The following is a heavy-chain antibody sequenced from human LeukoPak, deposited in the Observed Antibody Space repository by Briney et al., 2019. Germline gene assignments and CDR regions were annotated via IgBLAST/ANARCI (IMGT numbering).Heavy chain of an antibody. CDR2: INHSGST. CDR1: GGSISSSSYY. J-gene: IGHJ4*02. CDR3: ARHTGSSSRTGNDY. V-gene: IGHV4-39*01. D-gene: IGHD6-13*01. Sequence: SETLSLTCTVSGGSISSSSYYWSWIRQPPGKGLEWIGEINHSGSTNYNPSLKSRVTISVDTSKNQFSLKLSSVTAADTAVYYCARHTGSSSRTGNDYWGQGTLVTVSS.